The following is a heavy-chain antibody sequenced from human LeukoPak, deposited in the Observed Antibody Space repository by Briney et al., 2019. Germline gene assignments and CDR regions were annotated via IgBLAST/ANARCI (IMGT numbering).Heavy chain of an antibody. V-gene: IGHV3-33*01. CDR1: GFTFSRYG. Sequence: TGRSLRLSCAASGFTFSRYGMHWVRQAPGKGLEWVAVIWYDGSNKYYAESVKGRFTISRDNSKNTLHLQMNSLRAEDTAVYYCARDPPMYYYDVPGSRDAFDIWGQGTMVTVSS. J-gene: IGHJ3*02. D-gene: IGHD3-22*01. CDR3: ARDPPMYYYDVPGSRDAFDI. CDR2: IWYDGSNK.